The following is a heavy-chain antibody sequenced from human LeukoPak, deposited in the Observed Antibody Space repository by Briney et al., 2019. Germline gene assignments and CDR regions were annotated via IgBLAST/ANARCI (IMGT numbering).Heavy chain of an antibody. D-gene: IGHD1-26*01. V-gene: IGHV4-39*01. CDR2: IYYSGST. CDR1: GGSISSSSYY. J-gene: IGHJ5*02. Sequence: SETLSLTCTVSGGSISSSSYYWGWLRQPPGRGLEWIGSIYYSGSTYYNPSLKSRVTISVDTSKNQCSLKLSSVTAADTAVYYCARVGSKTRGRFDPWGQGTLVTVSS. CDR3: ARVGSKTRGRFDP.